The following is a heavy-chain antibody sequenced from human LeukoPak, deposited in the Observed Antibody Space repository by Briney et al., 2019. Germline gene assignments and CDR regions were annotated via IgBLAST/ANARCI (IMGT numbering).Heavy chain of an antibody. D-gene: IGHD6-19*01. CDR3: AKDLHNPVDDY. CDR1: GFTFSGYG. J-gene: IGHJ4*02. Sequence: GGSLRLSCAASGFTFSGYGMHWVRQAPGKGLEWVAVIWYDGSNKYYADSVKGRFTISRDNSKNTLHLQMNSLRAEDTAVYYCAKDLHNPVDDYWGQGTLVTVSS. CDR2: IWYDGSNK. V-gene: IGHV3-33*06.